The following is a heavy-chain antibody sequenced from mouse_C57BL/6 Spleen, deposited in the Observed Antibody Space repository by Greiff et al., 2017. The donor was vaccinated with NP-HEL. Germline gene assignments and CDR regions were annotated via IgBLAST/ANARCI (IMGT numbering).Heavy chain of an antibody. J-gene: IGHJ2*01. CDR3: AMDAYYFEY. Sequence: VQLQQPGAELVKPGASVKVSCKASGYTFTSYSMHWVKPRPGQGLEWIGRLHPSDSDTNYNQKFKGNTTLTVDKSSSTAYMQLSSLRSYDAAVYYCAMDAYYFEYWGKGTTLTVSS. V-gene: IGHV1-74*01. CDR1: GYTFTSYS. CDR2: LHPSDSDT.